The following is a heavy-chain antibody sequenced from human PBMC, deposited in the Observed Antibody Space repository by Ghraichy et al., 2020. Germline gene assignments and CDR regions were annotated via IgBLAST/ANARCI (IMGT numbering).Heavy chain of an antibody. Sequence: GGSLRLSCVASGFTFSDYYMSWIRQAPGKGLEWVSKMSSSSSDTKYADSVKGRFTVSRDNAKNSLFLQMNSLRAEDTAVYYCARGTPAEAGFADCWGQGTLVTVSS. CDR3: ARGTPAEAGFADC. J-gene: IGHJ4*02. CDR2: MSSSSSDT. CDR1: GFTFSDYY. D-gene: IGHD2-2*01. V-gene: IGHV3-11*05.